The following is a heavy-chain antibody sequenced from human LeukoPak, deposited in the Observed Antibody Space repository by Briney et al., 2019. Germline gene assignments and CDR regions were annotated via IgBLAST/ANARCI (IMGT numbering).Heavy chain of an antibody. CDR1: GFNVSSNY. J-gene: IGHJ4*02. CDR3: ARVGVGTLEDYFDY. V-gene: IGHV3-53*01. Sequence: PGGSLRLSCAVSGFNVSSNYMSWVRQAPGEGLEWVSVIQNGGRTYYADSVKGRFTVSRDSSQNTVSLQMNSLRDDDTALYYCARVGVGTLEDYFDYWGQGTLVTVSS. D-gene: IGHD1-26*01. CDR2: IQNGGRT.